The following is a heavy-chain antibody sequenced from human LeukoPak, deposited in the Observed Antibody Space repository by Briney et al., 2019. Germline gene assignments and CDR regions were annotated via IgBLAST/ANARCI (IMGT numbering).Heavy chain of an antibody. Sequence: GRSLRLSCAASGFTFSSYGMHWVRQAPGKGLEWVAVIWYDGGNKYYADSVKGRFTISRDNSKNTLYLQMNSLRAEDTAVYYCARDPGIAAAQYYFDYWGQGTLVTVSS. V-gene: IGHV3-33*01. CDR1: GFTFSSYG. CDR2: IWYDGGNK. CDR3: ARDPGIAAAQYYFDY. D-gene: IGHD6-13*01. J-gene: IGHJ4*02.